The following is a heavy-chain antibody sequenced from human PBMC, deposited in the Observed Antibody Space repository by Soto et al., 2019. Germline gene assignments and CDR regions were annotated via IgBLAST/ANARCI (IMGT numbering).Heavy chain of an antibody. Sequence: SETLSLTCAVYGGSFSGYYWSWIRRPPGKGLEWIGEINHSGSTNYNPSLKSRVTISVDTSKNQFSLKLSSVTAADTAVYYCARGHLGTGTTVRSYYYYMDVWGKGTTVTVSS. CDR2: INHSGST. J-gene: IGHJ6*03. D-gene: IGHD1-7*01. V-gene: IGHV4-34*01. CDR1: GGSFSGYY. CDR3: ARGHLGTGTTVRSYYYYMDV.